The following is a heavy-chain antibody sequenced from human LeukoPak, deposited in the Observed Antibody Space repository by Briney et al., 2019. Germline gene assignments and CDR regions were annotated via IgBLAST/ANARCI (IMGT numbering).Heavy chain of an antibody. J-gene: IGHJ5*02. V-gene: IGHV4-34*01. Sequence: SETLSLTCAVYGGSFSGYYWSWIRQPPGKGLEWIGEINHSGSTNYNPSLKSRVTISVDTSKNQFSLKLSSVTAADTAVYYCARALGGDLRSWGQGTLITVSS. CDR1: GGSFSGYY. D-gene: IGHD3-16*01. CDR2: INHSGST. CDR3: ARALGGDLRS.